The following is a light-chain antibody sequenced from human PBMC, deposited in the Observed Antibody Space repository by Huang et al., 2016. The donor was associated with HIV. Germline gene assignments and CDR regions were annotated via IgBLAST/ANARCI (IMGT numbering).Light chain of an antibody. CDR3: HQDNKWHT. CDR2: DAT. V-gene: IGKV3-15*01. J-gene: IGKJ2*01. Sequence: EIVMTQSPATLSVSPGDRVTLSCRASQSVRSNLAWYQEKPGQAPRLLIYDATTRATDTPGRFSCRGSGTTLTLTISRLQSENFAVYFCHQDNKWHTFGQGTKLDIK. CDR1: QSVRSN.